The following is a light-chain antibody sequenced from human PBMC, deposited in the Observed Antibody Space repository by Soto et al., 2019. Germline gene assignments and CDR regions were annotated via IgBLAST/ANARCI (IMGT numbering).Light chain of an antibody. CDR1: SRDIGAYNY. CDR2: AVS. V-gene: IGLV2-14*03. Sequence: QSALTQPASVSGSPGQSITISCTGTSRDIGAYNYVSWYQHHPGKAPKLMIYAVSNRPSGVSNRFSGSKSGNTASLTISGLQAEDEGDYYCSSFTSSNTLVFGGGTKLNVL. CDR3: SSFTSSNTLV. J-gene: IGLJ2*01.